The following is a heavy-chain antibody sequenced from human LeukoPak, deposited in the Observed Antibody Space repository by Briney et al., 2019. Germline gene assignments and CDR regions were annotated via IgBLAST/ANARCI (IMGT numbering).Heavy chain of an antibody. CDR1: DVSISSSTYF. V-gene: IGHV4-39*01. J-gene: IGHJ5*01. Sequence: SETLSLTCTVSDVSISSSTYFWGWIRQPPGEGLEWIGRISYSGSTYYNPSLKSRVSISAATPKNHFSLQLGSVTAADPAVYYCARQEVVFMLYGFDSWGQGTLVTVSS. CDR3: ARQEVVFMLYGFDS. CDR2: ISYSGST. D-gene: IGHD2-8*01.